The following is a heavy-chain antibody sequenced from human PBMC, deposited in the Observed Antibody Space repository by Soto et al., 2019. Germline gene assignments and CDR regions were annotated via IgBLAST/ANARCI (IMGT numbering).Heavy chain of an antibody. D-gene: IGHD3-10*01. Sequence: QITLKESGPTLVKPTQTLTLTCTFSGFSLSTSGVGVGWIRQPPGKALEWLGIIYWDDDKRYSPSLKSRVTSTKAASKNPLVLTMTNMDPVDTATYYCAHLPGQHLWPRAPVVDWGQGTPVTVSS. J-gene: IGHJ4*02. CDR3: AHLPGQHLWPRAPVVD. V-gene: IGHV2-5*02. CDR1: GFSLSTSGVG. CDR2: IYWDDDK.